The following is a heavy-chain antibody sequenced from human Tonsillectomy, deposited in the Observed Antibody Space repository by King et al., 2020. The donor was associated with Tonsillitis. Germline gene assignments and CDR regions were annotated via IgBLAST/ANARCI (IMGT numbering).Heavy chain of an antibody. CDR2: ISWNNDNI. J-gene: IGHJ3*02. Sequence: VQLVESGGGLVQPGRSLRLSCVGSGFNFDDYAMHWVRQAPGKGLEWVSGISWNNDNIGYADSVQGRFTTSRDNVKNSIFLQMNALRPEDTAMYFCAKAKPFGYCTGVSWRGAFDIWGLGTMVTVSS. D-gene: IGHD2-8*02. V-gene: IGHV3-9*01. CDR3: AKAKPFGYCTGVSWRGAFDI. CDR1: GFNFDDYA.